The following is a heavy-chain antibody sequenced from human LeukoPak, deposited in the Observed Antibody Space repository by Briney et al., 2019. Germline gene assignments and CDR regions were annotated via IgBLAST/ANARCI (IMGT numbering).Heavy chain of an antibody. CDR1: GGSISSYY. J-gene: IGHJ4*02. V-gene: IGHV4-59*08. D-gene: IGHD5-24*01. CDR2: IYYSGST. Sequence: SETLSLTCTVSGGSISSYYWSWIRQPPGKGLEWIGYIYYSGSTNYNPSLKSRVTISVDTSKNQFSLQLNSVTPEDTAVYYCARQVEMATIIDYWGQGTLVTVSS. CDR3: ARQVEMATIIDY.